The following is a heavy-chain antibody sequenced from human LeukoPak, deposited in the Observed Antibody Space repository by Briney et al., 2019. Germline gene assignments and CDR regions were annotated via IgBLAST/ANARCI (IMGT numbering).Heavy chain of an antibody. V-gene: IGHV1-46*01. CDR3: ARGPNFDWLDY. Sequence: ASVKVSCKASGYTFTTYYMYWVRQAPGQGLEWMGIINPSGGSTSYAQKFQGRVTMTRDTSTSTVYMELSSLRSEDTAVYYCARGPNFDWLDYWGQGTLVTVSS. J-gene: IGHJ4*02. CDR1: GYTFTTYY. D-gene: IGHD3-9*01. CDR2: INPSGGST.